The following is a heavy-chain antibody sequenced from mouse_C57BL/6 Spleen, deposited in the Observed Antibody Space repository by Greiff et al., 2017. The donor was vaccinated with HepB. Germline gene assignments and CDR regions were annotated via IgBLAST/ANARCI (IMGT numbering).Heavy chain of an antibody. Sequence: VQLQQSGAELVKPGASVKLSCKASGYTFTSYWMQWVKQRPGQGLEWIGEIDPSDSYTNYNQKFKGKATLTVDTSSSTAYMQLSSLTSEDSAVYYCARGGYDGDYWGQGTTLTVSS. CDR2: IDPSDSYT. D-gene: IGHD2-2*01. J-gene: IGHJ2*01. V-gene: IGHV1-50*01. CDR1: GYTFTSYW. CDR3: ARGGYDGDY.